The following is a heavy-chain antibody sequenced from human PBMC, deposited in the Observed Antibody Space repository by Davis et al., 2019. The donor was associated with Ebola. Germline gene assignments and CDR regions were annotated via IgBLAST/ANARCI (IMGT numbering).Heavy chain of an antibody. J-gene: IGHJ3*02. Sequence: GGSLRLSCAASGFTFSSYSMNWVRQAPGKGLEWVSSISSSSSYIYYADSVKGRFTISRDNAKNSLYLQMNSLRAEDTAVYYCAKAWAVVMGAFDIWGQGTMVTVSS. CDR1: GFTFSSYS. CDR3: AKAWAVVMGAFDI. D-gene: IGHD3-22*01. CDR2: ISSSSSYI. V-gene: IGHV3-21*01.